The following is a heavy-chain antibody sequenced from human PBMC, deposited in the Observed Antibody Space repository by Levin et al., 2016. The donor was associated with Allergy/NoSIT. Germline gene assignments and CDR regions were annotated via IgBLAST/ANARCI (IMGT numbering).Heavy chain of an antibody. V-gene: IGHV3-23*01. Sequence: VRQAPGKGLEWVSGISRGGGSRYFAESVKGRFTISRNNSLNTLYLQMDSLRVEDTAVYYCARDSVYSYGFDYFDHWGQGTPVTVSS. J-gene: IGHJ4*02. D-gene: IGHD5-18*01. CDR2: ISRGGGSR. CDR3: ARDSVYSYGFDYFDH.